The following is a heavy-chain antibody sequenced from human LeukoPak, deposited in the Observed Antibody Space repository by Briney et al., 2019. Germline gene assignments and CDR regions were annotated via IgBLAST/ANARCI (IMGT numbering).Heavy chain of an antibody. J-gene: IGHJ4*02. Sequence: PGGSLRLSCSASGFTFERYSMNWVRQAPGKGLEWVSSISSSSRYIYYADSVKGRFTISRDNAKNSLYLQKNSLRAEDTAVYYFEIDISGVRYICHYGGQGTLVTVSS. CDR2: ISSSSRYI. CDR3: EIDISGVRYICHY. V-gene: IGHV3-21*01. CDR1: GFTFERYS. D-gene: IGHD3-9*01.